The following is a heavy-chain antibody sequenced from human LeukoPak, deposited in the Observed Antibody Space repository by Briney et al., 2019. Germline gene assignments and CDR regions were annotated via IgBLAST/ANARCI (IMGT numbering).Heavy chain of an antibody. V-gene: IGHV3-23*01. J-gene: IGHJ4*02. CDR2: ISGSGGST. Sequence: GGSLRLSCAASGSTFSSCAMSWVRQAPGKGLEWVSAISGSGGSTYYADSVKGRFTISRDNSKNTLYLQMNSLRAEDTAVYYCAKGYCSGGSCYSLDYFDYWGQGTLVTVSS. CDR1: GSTFSSCA. CDR3: AKGYCSGGSCYSLDYFDY. D-gene: IGHD2-15*01.